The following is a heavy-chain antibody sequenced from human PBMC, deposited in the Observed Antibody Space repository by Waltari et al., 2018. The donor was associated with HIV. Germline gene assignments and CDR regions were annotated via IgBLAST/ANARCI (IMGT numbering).Heavy chain of an antibody. CDR2: MNPSTGNA. Sequence: QGQLVQSGAEVKQSGASARISCKASGSPFTNYDINWLRQATGQGLEWMGWMNPSTGNAGYAHNFQGRVTMTRDIPINTAYMELSGLTSHDTAVYYCSTSRPGAMFGDAWGQGTLVTVSS. D-gene: IGHD3-3*01. J-gene: IGHJ5*02. V-gene: IGHV1-8*01. CDR1: GSPFTNYD. CDR3: STSRPGAMFGDA.